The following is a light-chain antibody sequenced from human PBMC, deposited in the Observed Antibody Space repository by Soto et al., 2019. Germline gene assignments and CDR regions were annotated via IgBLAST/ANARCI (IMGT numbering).Light chain of an antibody. V-gene: IGKV2-29*02. J-gene: IGKJ1*01. CDR3: MQTKQLPVT. Sequence: LTQRALYLSVTPGQPASISCSSSQSVLHSDGKTHLYWYLQRPGQSPHLLIYEVSRRFSGVPYRFSGSGSGTDFTLTVSRVDAEDVGVYYCMQTKQLPVTVGQGTKVDSK. CDR1: QSVLHSDGKTH. CDR2: EVS.